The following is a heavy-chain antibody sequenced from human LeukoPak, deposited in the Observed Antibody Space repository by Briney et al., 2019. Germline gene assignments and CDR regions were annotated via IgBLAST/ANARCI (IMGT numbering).Heavy chain of an antibody. J-gene: IGHJ4*02. CDR1: GYTFTSYA. CDR3: ARRGDSSSWYRLYYFDY. CDR2: INAGNGNT. V-gene: IGHV1-3*01. Sequence: ASVKVSCKASGYTFTSYAMHWVRQAPGQRLEWMGWINAGNGNTKYSQKFQGRVTITRDTSASTAYMELSSLGSEDTAVYYCARRGDSSSWYRLYYFDYWGQGTLVTVSS. D-gene: IGHD6-13*01.